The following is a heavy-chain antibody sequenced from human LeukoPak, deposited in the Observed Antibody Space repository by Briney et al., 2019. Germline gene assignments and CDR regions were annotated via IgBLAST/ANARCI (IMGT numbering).Heavy chain of an antibody. J-gene: IGHJ6*04. CDR3: VKANGSGSYWPPRYYYYGMDV. V-gene: IGHV3-64D*06. D-gene: IGHD3-10*01. CDR2: ISSNGGST. Sequence: GGSLRLSCSASGFTFSSYAMHWIRQAPGKGLEYVSAISSNGGSTYYADSVKGRFTISRDNSKNTLYLQMSSLRAEDTAVYYCVKANGSGSYWPPRYYYYGMDVWGKGTTVTVSS. CDR1: GFTFSSYA.